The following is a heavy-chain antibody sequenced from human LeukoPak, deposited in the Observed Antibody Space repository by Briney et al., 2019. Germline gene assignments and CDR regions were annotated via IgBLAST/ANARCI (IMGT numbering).Heavy chain of an antibody. CDR2: ISGNGGST. D-gene: IGHD2-15*01. CDR3: AGGSLVYSLPVDY. CDR1: GFTFSSYA. J-gene: IGHJ4*02. Sequence: PGGSLRLSCAASGFTFSSYAMSWVRQAPGKGLEWVSGISGNGGSTYYAASVKGRFTISRDNSKNTLYLQMNSLRAEDTAVYYCAGGSLVYSLPVDYWGQGTLVTVSS. V-gene: IGHV3-23*01.